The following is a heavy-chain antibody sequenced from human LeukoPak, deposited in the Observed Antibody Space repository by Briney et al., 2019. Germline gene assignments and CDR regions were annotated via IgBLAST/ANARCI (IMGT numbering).Heavy chain of an antibody. J-gene: IGHJ4*02. D-gene: IGHD4-11*01. CDR1: GFTFSTYA. Sequence: PGGSLRLSCAASGFTFSTYAMSWVRQAPGKGLEWVSLISGSGGSTYYADSVKGRFTISRDNGKNTLSLQMNSLRAEDTALYYCAKDRLTTTTFDSWGRGALVTVSS. V-gene: IGHV3-23*01. CDR2: ISGSGGST. CDR3: AKDRLTTTTFDS.